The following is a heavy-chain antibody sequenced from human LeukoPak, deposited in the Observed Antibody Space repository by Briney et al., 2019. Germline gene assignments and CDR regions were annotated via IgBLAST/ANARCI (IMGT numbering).Heavy chain of an antibody. V-gene: IGHV3-30*02. Sequence: PGGSLRLSCEASGFTFSSYAMHWVRQAPGKGLEWVAFIRYDERNKYYSDSVKGRFTISRDNSKNTLYLQMNSLRAEDTAVYYCARVLVGSSWYPLYYYMDVWGKGTTVTISS. CDR1: GFTFSSYA. D-gene: IGHD6-13*01. CDR2: IRYDERNK. CDR3: ARVLVGSSWYPLYYYMDV. J-gene: IGHJ6*03.